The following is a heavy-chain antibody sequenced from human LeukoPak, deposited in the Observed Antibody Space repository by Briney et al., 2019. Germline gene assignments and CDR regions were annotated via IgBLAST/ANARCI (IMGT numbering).Heavy chain of an antibody. V-gene: IGHV4-39*01. CDR2: FCCSGNT. J-gene: IGHJ4*02. D-gene: IGHD2-2*01. CDR3: ARRQDIVVVPAGMPYDFDY. CDR1: GDSISNTNYY. Sequence: KASETLSLTCTVSGDSISNTNYYWGWIRQPPGKGLEWIGSFCCSGNTYYNPSLKSRVTISVDTSKNQFSLKLSSVTAADTAVYYCARRQDIVVVPAGMPYDFDYWGQGTLVTVSS.